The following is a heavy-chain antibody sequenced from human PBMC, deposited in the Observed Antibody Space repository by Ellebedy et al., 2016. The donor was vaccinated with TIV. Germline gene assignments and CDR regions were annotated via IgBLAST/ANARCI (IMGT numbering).Heavy chain of an antibody. D-gene: IGHD3-22*01. Sequence: AASVKVSCKASGYTFTSYGVSWVRQAPGQGLEWVGWINAYNGHTNYAQKLQGRVTVTTDTPTSTAYMELRSLRSDDTAVYYCARDINYDIDYWGQGTLVTVSS. CDR1: GYTFTSYG. V-gene: IGHV1-18*04. J-gene: IGHJ4*02. CDR3: ARDINYDIDY. CDR2: INAYNGHT.